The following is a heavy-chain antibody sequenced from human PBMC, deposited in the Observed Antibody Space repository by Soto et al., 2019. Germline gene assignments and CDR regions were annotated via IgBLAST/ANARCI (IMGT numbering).Heavy chain of an antibody. CDR1: EYTFTSYV. CDR3: ARELQGLYYFDY. D-gene: IGHD4-4*01. V-gene: IGHV1-3*01. J-gene: IGHJ4*02. Sequence: ASVKVSCKASEYTFTSYVMHWVRQAPGQSLEWIGWINAGNGHTNYSQKFQDRVTITRETSANTAYMELSRLRSEDTAVYYCARELQGLYYFDYWGQGAQVTVSS. CDR2: INAGNGHT.